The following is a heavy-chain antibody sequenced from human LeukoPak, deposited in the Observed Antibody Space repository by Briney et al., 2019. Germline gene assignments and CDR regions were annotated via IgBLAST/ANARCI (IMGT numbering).Heavy chain of an antibody. CDR1: GGTFSSYA. CDR3: AASAGSSGYYYAPNY. CDR2: IIPILGIA. D-gene: IGHD3-22*01. J-gene: IGHJ4*02. Sequence: SVKVSCKASGGTFSSYAISWVRQAPGQGLEWMGRIIPILGIANYAQKFQGRVTINADKSTSTAYMELSSLRSEDTAVYYCAASAGSSGYYYAPNYWGQGTLVTVSS. V-gene: IGHV1-69*04.